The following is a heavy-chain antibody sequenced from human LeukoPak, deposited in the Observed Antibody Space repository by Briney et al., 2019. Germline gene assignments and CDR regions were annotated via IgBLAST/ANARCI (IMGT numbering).Heavy chain of an antibody. D-gene: IGHD3-10*01. CDR3: ARFPLPMGFSDY. Sequence: ASVKVSCKASGYTFTSYGISWVRQAPGQGREWMGWISAYNGNTNYAQKLQGRVTMTTDTTTSTAYMELRSLRSDDTAVYYCARFPLPMGFSDYWGQGTLVTVSS. CDR1: GYTFTSYG. J-gene: IGHJ4*02. CDR2: ISAYNGNT. V-gene: IGHV1-18*01.